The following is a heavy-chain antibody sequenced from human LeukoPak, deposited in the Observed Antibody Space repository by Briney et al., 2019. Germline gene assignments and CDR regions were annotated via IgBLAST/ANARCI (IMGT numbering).Heavy chain of an antibody. CDR3: ARHGPYYDYAWGSYRSYYFDY. J-gene: IGHJ4*02. V-gene: IGHV4-39*01. D-gene: IGHD3-16*02. Sequence: SETLSLTCTVSGGSISSSSYYWGWIRQPPGKGLEWIGSIYYSGSTYYNPSLKSRVTISVDTSKNQFSLKLSSVTAADTAVYYCARHGPYYDYAWGSYRSYYFDYWGQGTLVTVSS. CDR1: GGSISSSSYY. CDR2: IYYSGST.